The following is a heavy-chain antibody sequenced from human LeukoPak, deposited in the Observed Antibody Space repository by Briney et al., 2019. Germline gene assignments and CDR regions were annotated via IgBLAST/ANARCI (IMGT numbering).Heavy chain of an antibody. Sequence: GGSLRLSCAASGFTFSNAWMSWVRQAPGKGLEWVGRIKSKPDGGTTDYAAPVKGRFTISRDDSKDTLYLQMNSLKTDDTALYYCTTDLNWNPFDYWGQGTLVTVSS. V-gene: IGHV3-15*01. CDR3: TTDLNWNPFDY. CDR1: GFTFSNAW. J-gene: IGHJ4*02. D-gene: IGHD1-20*01. CDR2: IKSKPDGGTT.